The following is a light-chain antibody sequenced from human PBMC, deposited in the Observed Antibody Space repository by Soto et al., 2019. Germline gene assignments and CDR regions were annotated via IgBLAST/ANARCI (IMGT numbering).Light chain of an antibody. Sequence: EIVMTQSPATLSLSPGERATLSCRASQSVSSRYLSWYQQKPGQAPRLLIYGASIRATGIPARFSGSGSGTAFTLTISSLQPEDFAVSYCQQDYHLPWTFGQGTKVEIK. V-gene: IGKV3D-7*01. CDR1: QSVSSRY. CDR2: GAS. J-gene: IGKJ1*01. CDR3: QQDYHLPWT.